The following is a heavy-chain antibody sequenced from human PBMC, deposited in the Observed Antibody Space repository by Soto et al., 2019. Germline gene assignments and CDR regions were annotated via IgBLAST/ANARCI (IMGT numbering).Heavy chain of an antibody. J-gene: IGHJ4*02. V-gene: IGHV4-34*01. CDR3: DRWYYYDSSGYFSY. D-gene: IGHD3-22*01. CDR2: INHSGST. CDR1: GGSFSGYY. Sequence: SETLSLTCAVYGGSFSGYYWSWIRQPPGKGLEWIGEINHSGSTNYNPSLKSRVTISVDTSKNQFSLKLSSVTASDTAVYYCDRWYYYDSSGYFSYWGQGTLVTVSS.